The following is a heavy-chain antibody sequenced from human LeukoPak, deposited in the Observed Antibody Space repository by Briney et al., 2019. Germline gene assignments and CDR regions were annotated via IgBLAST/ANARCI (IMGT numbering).Heavy chain of an antibody. V-gene: IGHV4-59*13. CDR3: ARGGPATPRNWFDP. CDR1: GGSISSYY. Sequence: SETLSLTCTVSGGSISSYYWSWFRQPPGKGLEWIGYIYYSGSTNYNPSPKSRVTISVDTSKNQFSLKLSSVTAADTAVYYCARGGPATPRNWFDPWGQGTLVTVSS. J-gene: IGHJ5*02. D-gene: IGHD2-15*01. CDR2: IYYSGST.